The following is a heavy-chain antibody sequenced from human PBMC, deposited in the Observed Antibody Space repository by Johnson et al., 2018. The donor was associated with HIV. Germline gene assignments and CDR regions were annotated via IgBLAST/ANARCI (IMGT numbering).Heavy chain of an antibody. CDR1: GFVFNNYA. CDR2: ISYDGRNN. J-gene: IGHJ3*02. D-gene: IGHD6-13*01. Sequence: ESGGGVVQPGRSLRLSCAASGFVFNNYALHWVRQAPGQGLEWVAVISYDGRNNKYADSVKGRFTISRDNAKNSLYLQMNSLRAEDTAVYYCARGDLAAAGNGAFDIWGQGTMVTVSS. CDR3: ARGDLAAAGNGAFDI. V-gene: IGHV3-30*03.